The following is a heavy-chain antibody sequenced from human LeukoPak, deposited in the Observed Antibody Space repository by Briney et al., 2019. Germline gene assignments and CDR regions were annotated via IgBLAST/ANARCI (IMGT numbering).Heavy chain of an antibody. J-gene: IGHJ4*02. CDR1: RFTFSSFE. CDR2: ISSSGRTI. V-gene: IGHV3-48*03. Sequence: GGSLRLSCAASRFTFSSFEMNWVRQAPGKGLEWVSYISSSGRTIYYADSVKGRFTISRDNAKNPLYLQVNSLRAEDTAVYYCARRGYTSGLDYWGQGTLVTVSS. CDR3: ARRGYTSGLDY. D-gene: IGHD5-18*01.